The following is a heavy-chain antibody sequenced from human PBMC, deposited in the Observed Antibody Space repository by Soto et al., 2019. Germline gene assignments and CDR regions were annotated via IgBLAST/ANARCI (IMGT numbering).Heavy chain of an antibody. CDR1: GFTFSSYE. D-gene: IGHD6-13*01. Sequence: GGSLRLSCAASGFTFSSYEMNWVRQAPGKGLEWVSYISSSGSTIYYADSVKGRFTISRDNAKNSLYLQMNSLRAEDTAVYYCARAGGAAAGLYYFDYWGQGTLVTVSS. CDR3: ARAGGAAAGLYYFDY. J-gene: IGHJ4*02. V-gene: IGHV3-48*03. CDR2: ISSSGSTI.